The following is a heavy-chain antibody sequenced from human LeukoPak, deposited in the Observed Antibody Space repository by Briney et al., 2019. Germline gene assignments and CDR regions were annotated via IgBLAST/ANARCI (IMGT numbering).Heavy chain of an antibody. CDR2: INHSGST. Sequence: PSETLSLTCAVYGGSFSGYYWSWIRQPPGKGLEWIGEINHSGSTNYNPSLKSRVTISVDTSKNQFSLKLSSVTAADTAVYYCARDHPIAVAGKADYWGQGTLVTVSS. CDR1: GGSFSGYY. D-gene: IGHD6-19*01. V-gene: IGHV4-34*01. J-gene: IGHJ4*02. CDR3: ARDHPIAVAGKADY.